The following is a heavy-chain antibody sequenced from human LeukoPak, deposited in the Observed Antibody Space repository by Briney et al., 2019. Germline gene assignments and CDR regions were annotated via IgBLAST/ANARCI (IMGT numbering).Heavy chain of an antibody. CDR1: GFTFSSYA. Sequence: PGGSLRLSCAASGFTFSSYAMSWVRQAPGKGLEWVSAISGSGGSTYYADSVKGRFTISRDNAKNSLYLQMNSLRAEDTAVYYCARSGNGMDVWGQGTTVTVSS. V-gene: IGHV3-23*01. J-gene: IGHJ6*02. D-gene: IGHD3-10*01. CDR3: ARSGNGMDV. CDR2: ISGSGGST.